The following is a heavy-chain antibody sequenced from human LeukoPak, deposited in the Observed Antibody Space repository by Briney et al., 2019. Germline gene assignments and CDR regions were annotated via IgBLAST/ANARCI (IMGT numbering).Heavy chain of an antibody. Sequence: PSETLSLTCTVSGGSISSGDYYWSWIRQPPGKGLEWIGYIYYSGSTYYNPSLKSRVTISVDTSKNQFSLKLSSVTAADTAVYYCARDSLESSGWAKPFDYWGQGTLVTVSS. D-gene: IGHD6-19*01. J-gene: IGHJ4*02. V-gene: IGHV4-30-4*01. CDR1: GGSISSGDYY. CDR2: IYYSGST. CDR3: ARDSLESSGWAKPFDY.